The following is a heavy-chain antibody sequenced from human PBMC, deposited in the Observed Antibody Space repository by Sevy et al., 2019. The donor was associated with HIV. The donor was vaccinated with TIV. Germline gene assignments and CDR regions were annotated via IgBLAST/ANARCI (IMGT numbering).Heavy chain of an antibody. V-gene: IGHV4-59*01. CDR1: GGFITTYY. CDR3: ARILEGPRDAFDI. Sequence: SKTLSLTCTVSGGFITTYYWTWIRQPPGKGLEWIGYIYYTGSTNYNPSLESRVTISLDTSKNQFSLRLSSVTAADTAVYYCARILEGPRDAFDIWGQGTMVTVSS. J-gene: IGHJ3*02. CDR2: IYYTGST.